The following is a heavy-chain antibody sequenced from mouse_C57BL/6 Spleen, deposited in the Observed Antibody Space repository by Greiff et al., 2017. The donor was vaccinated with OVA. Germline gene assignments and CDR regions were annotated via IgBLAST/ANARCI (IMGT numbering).Heavy chain of an antibody. J-gene: IGHJ4*01. V-gene: IGHV1-55*01. CDR1: GYTFTSYW. CDR3: ARRALYYGNYDAMDY. D-gene: IGHD2-1*01. Sequence: VKLQQPGAELVKPGASVKMSCKASGYTFTSYWITWVKQRPGQGLEWIGDIYPGSGSTNYNEKFKSKATLTVDTSSSTAYMQLSSLTSEDSAVYYCARRALYYGNYDAMDYWGQGTSVTVSS. CDR2: IYPGSGST.